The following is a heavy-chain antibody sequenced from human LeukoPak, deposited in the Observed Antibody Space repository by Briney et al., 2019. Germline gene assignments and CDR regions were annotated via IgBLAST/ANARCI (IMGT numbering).Heavy chain of an antibody. CDR2: ISFSSNTI. CDR3: ARASYDSSGYYSGAGARADY. J-gene: IGHJ4*02. Sequence: GGTLRLSCAASGFTCSSYSMNWVRQAPGQGLEWILYISFSSNTIYYAGSVKGRFTTSRDNAKNSLYLQMNSLRAEDTAVYYCARASYDSSGYYSGAGARADYWGQGTLVTV. D-gene: IGHD3-22*01. CDR1: GFTCSSYS. V-gene: IGHV3-48*01.